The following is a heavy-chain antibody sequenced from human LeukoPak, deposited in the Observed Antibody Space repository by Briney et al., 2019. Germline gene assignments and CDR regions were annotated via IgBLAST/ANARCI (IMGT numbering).Heavy chain of an antibody. CDR2: ISGSGGST. V-gene: IGHV3-23*01. CDR1: GFTFSSYA. Sequence: GGSLRLSCAASGFTFSSYAMSWVRQAPGKGLEWVSAISGSGGSTYYADSVKGRFTISRDNAKNSLYLQMNSLRAEDTAVYYCARQYSSSWFHFDYWGQGTLVTASS. D-gene: IGHD6-13*01. CDR3: ARQYSSSWFHFDY. J-gene: IGHJ4*02.